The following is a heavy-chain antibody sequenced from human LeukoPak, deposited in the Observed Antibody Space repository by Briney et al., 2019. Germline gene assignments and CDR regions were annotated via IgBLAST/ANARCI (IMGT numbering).Heavy chain of an antibody. J-gene: IGHJ4*02. CDR1: GYTFTSYG. Sequence: ASVKVSCKASGYTFTSYGISWVRQAPGQGLEWMGWISAYNGNTNYAQKLQGRVTMTTDTSTSTAYMELRSLRSDDTAVYYCATDRCSGGSCYFDYWGQGTLVTVSS. V-gene: IGHV1-18*01. D-gene: IGHD2-15*01. CDR2: ISAYNGNT. CDR3: ATDRCSGGSCYFDY.